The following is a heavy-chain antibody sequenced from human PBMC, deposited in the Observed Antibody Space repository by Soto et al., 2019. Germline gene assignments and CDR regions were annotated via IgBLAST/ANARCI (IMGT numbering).Heavy chain of an antibody. CDR3: ARDSAPIVVVPAART. V-gene: IGHV3-21*01. CDR2: ISSSSSYI. Sequence: GGSLRLSCAASGFTFSSYSMNGVRQAPGKGLEWVSSISSSSSYIYYADSVKGRFTISRDNAKNSLYLQMNSLRAEDTAVYYCARDSAPIVVVPAARTWGQGTLVTVSS. D-gene: IGHD2-2*01. J-gene: IGHJ5*02. CDR1: GFTFSSYS.